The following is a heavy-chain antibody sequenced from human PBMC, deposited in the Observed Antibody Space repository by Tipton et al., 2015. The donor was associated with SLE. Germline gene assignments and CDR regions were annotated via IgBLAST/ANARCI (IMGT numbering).Heavy chain of an antibody. Sequence: TLSLTCTVSGGSISSGGYYWSWIRQHPGKGLEWIGYIYYSGSTYYNPSLKSRVTISVDTSKNQFSLKLSSVTAADTAVYYCAGLRGILTGPRSAFDIWGQGTMVTVSS. D-gene: IGHD3-9*01. CDR3: AGLRGILTGPRSAFDI. CDR2: IYYSGST. V-gene: IGHV4-31*03. J-gene: IGHJ3*02. CDR1: GGSISSGGYY.